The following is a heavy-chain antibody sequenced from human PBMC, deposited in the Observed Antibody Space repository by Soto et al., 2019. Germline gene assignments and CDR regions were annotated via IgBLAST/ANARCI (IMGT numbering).Heavy chain of an antibody. CDR1: GGTFSSYA. CDR3: ASSVAKYYYYGMDV. CDR2: IIPIFGTA. Sequence: QVQLVQSGAEVKKPGSSVKVSCKASGGTFSSYAISWVRQAPGQGLEWMGGIIPIFGTANYAQKFQGRVTITADESTSTANTELSSLRSEDTAVYYCASSVAKYYYYGMDVWGQGTTVTVSS. V-gene: IGHV1-69*12. J-gene: IGHJ6*02. D-gene: IGHD5-12*01.